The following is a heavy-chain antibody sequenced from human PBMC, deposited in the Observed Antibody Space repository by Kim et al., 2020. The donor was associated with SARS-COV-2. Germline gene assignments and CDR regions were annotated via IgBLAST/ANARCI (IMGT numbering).Heavy chain of an antibody. V-gene: IGHV4-59*01. Sequence: SETLSLTCTVSGGSISSYYWSWIRQPPGKGLEWIGYIYYSGSTNYNPSLKSRVTISVDTSKNQFSLKLSSVTAADTAVYYCAREHKTYYYDMWGQGTLVTVSS. CDR3: AREHKTYYYDM. J-gene: IGHJ4*02. D-gene: IGHD3-22*01. CDR1: GGSISSYY. CDR2: IYYSGST.